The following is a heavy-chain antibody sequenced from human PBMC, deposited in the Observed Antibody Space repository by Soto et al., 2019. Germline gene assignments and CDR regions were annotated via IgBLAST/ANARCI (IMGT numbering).Heavy chain of an antibody. Sequence: QVQLQESGPGLVKPSETLSLTCTVSGGSINSYYWSWIRQPPGKGLEWIGYIYYSGSTNYNPSLKSRVTIAVDTSNYQFSLRLGSVAGADTAVYYCARRYGGNFDYWGQGTLVTVSS. CDR3: ARRYGGNFDY. CDR2: IYYSGST. V-gene: IGHV4-59*01. D-gene: IGHD1-26*01. CDR1: GGSINSYY. J-gene: IGHJ4*02.